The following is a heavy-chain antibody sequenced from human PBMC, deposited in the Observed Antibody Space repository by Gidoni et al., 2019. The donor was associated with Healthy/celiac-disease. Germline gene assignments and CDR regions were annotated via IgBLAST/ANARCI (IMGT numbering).Heavy chain of an antibody. CDR3: ARDERGCDY. J-gene: IGHJ4*02. CDR2: SYYSGST. Sequence: QLQLQASGPGLVKPSETLSLTCTVSGGSISSSSYYWGWIRQPPGKGLEWIGSSYYSGSTYYNPSLKRRVTISVDTSKNQFSLKLSSVTAADTAVYYCARDERGCDYWGQGTLVTVSS. V-gene: IGHV4-39*07. D-gene: IGHD6-19*01. CDR1: GGSISSSSYY.